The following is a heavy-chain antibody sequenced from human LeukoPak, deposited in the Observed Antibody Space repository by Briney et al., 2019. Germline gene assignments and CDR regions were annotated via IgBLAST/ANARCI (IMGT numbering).Heavy chain of an antibody. CDR3: ARVRDGYVFDY. CDR1: GGSIRSNTYY. CDR2: IDYSGST. J-gene: IGHJ4*02. V-gene: IGHV4-39*06. D-gene: IGHD5-24*01. Sequence: SETLSLTCTVSGGSIRSNTYYWGWIRQPPGKGLEWIGSIDYSGSTYYNPSLKSRVTISVDTSKNQFPLKLSSVTAADTAIYYCARVRDGYVFDYWGQGTLVTVSS.